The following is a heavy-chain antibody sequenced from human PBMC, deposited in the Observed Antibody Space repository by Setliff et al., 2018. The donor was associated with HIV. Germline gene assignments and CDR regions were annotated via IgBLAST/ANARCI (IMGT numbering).Heavy chain of an antibody. CDR2: INHSGST. D-gene: IGHD6-13*01. Sequence: GSLSLSCAASGFTFSSYSMNWVRQPPGKGLEWIGEINHSGSTYYIPSLKSRATISTDTSKNQLSLKLRSVTAADTAVYYCARIGSGWSVGWFDPWGQGTLVTVSS. CDR3: ARIGSGWSVGWFDP. V-gene: IGHV4-34*01. J-gene: IGHJ5*02. CDR1: GFTFSSYS.